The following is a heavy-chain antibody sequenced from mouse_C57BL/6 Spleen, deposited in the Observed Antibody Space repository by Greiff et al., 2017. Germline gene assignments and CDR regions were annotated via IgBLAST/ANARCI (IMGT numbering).Heavy chain of an antibody. CDR3: TRNTVPHYYFDY. J-gene: IGHJ2*01. D-gene: IGHD1-1*01. CDR1: GFTFSDAW. CDR2: IRNKANNHAT. Sequence: DVQLVESGGGLVQPGGSMKLSCAASGFTFSDAWMDWVRQSPEKGLEWVAEIRNKANNHATYYAESVKGRFTISRDDSKSSVYLQMNSLRAEDTGIYYCTRNTVPHYYFDYWGQGTTLTGSS. V-gene: IGHV6-6*01.